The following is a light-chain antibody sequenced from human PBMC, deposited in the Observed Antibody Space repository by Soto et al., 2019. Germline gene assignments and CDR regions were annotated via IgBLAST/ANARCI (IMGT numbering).Light chain of an antibody. CDR1: QSISSY. J-gene: IGKJ1*01. Sequence: DILMTQSPSSLSSSVGDRVTITCRASQSISSYLICYQQKPGKAANLLIYAASSLQSGVPSMFSGSGSGTVFTITISRLQPEDFATYCCQQGYSTGWTFGQGTKVEIK. CDR2: AAS. CDR3: QQGYSTGWT. V-gene: IGKV1-39*01.